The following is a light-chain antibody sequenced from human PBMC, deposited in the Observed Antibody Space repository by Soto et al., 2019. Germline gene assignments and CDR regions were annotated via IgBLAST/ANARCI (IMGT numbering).Light chain of an antibody. Sequence: QSVLTQPPSASGSPGQSVTISCTGTSSDVGGYDYVSWYQQYPGKTPKLMIFEVTKRPSGVPDRFYGSKSGNTASLTVSGLQAEDEADYYCSSYAGSSNVFGTGTKVTVL. V-gene: IGLV2-8*01. CDR1: SSDVGGYDY. J-gene: IGLJ1*01. CDR2: EVT. CDR3: SSYAGSSNV.